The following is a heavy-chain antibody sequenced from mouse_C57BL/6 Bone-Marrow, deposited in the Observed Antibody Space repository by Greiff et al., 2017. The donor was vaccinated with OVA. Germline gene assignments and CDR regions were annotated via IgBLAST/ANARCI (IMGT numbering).Heavy chain of an antibody. J-gene: IGHJ2*01. CDR2: IHPNSGST. CDR3: ARVVLRGYFDY. CDR1: GYTFTSYW. Sequence: VKLQQSGAELVKPGASVKLSCKASGYTFTSYWMHWVKQRPGQGLEWIGMIHPNSGSTNYNEKFKSKATLTVDKSSSTAYMQLSSLTSEDSAVYYCARVVLRGYFDYWGQGTTLTVSS. D-gene: IGHD1-1*01. V-gene: IGHV1-64*01.